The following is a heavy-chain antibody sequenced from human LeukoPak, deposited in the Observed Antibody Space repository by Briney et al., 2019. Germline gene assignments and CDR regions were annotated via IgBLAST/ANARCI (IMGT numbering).Heavy chain of an antibody. V-gene: IGHV4-39*07. CDR1: GGSISSSFYY. CDR2: IYHSGST. J-gene: IGHJ4*02. D-gene: IGHD3-3*01. CDR3: ARDGVSGYYYDY. Sequence: SETLSLTCTVSGGSISSSFYYWGWIRQPPGKGLEWIGSIYHSGSTYYNPSLKSRVTISVDRSKNQFSLKLSSVTAADTAVYYCARDGVSGYYYDYWGQGTLVTVSS.